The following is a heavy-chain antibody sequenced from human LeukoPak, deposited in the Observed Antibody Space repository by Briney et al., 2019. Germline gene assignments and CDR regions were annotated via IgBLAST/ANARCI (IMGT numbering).Heavy chain of an antibody. D-gene: IGHD5-18*01. J-gene: IGHJ3*02. CDR1: GFTFSNAW. CDR2: ISSSGSTI. Sequence: GGSLRLSCAASGFTFSNAWMSWVRQAPGKGLEWVSYISSSGSTIYYADSVKGRFTISRDNAKNSLYLQMNSLRAEDTAVYYCARAAYAAMVPYDAFDIWGQGTMVTVSS. CDR3: ARAAYAAMVPYDAFDI. V-gene: IGHV3-11*04.